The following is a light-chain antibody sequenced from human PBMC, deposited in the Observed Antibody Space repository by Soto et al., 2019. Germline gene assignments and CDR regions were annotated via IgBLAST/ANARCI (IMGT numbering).Light chain of an antibody. Sequence: DIQMTQSPPSLSASVGDRVTITCRASQDVSNDLGWFQQKPGKAPKRLIFGASNLESGVPSRFSGTGSGTEFILTITRLQPEDFATYYCLQHTYIWSFGLGTKVDIK. J-gene: IGKJ1*01. CDR2: GAS. CDR1: QDVSND. CDR3: LQHTYIWS. V-gene: IGKV1-17*01.